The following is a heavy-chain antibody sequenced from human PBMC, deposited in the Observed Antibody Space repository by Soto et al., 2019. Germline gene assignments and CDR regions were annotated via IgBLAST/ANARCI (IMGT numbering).Heavy chain of an antibody. D-gene: IGHD3-10*01. J-gene: IGHJ4*02. V-gene: IGHV3-53*01. CDR3: SRAYGAGSYFTDY. Sequence: EVLVMESGGGLIQPGGSLTLSCAASGFTVSSNYMVWVRQAPGKGLEWVSVTYSDGNTLYADSVKGRFTISRDDTKNTLFLQMDGLRAEDTAMYYCSRAYGAGSYFTDYWGQGTLVTVSS. CDR1: GFTVSSNY. CDR2: TYSDGNT.